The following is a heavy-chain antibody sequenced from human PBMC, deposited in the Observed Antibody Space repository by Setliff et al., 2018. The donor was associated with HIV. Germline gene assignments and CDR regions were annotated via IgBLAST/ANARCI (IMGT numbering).Heavy chain of an antibody. Sequence: VSGYSISSGYYWGWIRQPPGKGLEWIGRIYTSGSANYNPSLKSRVTMSVDTSKNQFSLKLSSVTAAATAVYYCARRNSNDYENWFDPWGQGTLVTVSS. J-gene: IGHJ5*02. CDR1: GYSISSGYY. CDR3: ARRNSNDYENWFDP. V-gene: IGHV4-38-2*01. D-gene: IGHD3-22*01. CDR2: IYTSGSA.